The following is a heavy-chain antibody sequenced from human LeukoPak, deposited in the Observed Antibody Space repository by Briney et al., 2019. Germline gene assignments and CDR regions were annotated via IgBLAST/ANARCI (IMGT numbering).Heavy chain of an antibody. Sequence: PSGTLSLTCAVSGGSISSSNWWSWIRQPPGKGLEWIGEINHSGSTNYNPSLKSRVTISVDTSKNQFSLKLSSVTAADTAVYYCARQNYDFWSGYYADAFDIWGQGTMVTVSS. CDR2: INHSGST. J-gene: IGHJ3*02. V-gene: IGHV4-4*02. D-gene: IGHD3-3*01. CDR3: ARQNYDFWSGYYADAFDI. CDR1: GGSISSSNW.